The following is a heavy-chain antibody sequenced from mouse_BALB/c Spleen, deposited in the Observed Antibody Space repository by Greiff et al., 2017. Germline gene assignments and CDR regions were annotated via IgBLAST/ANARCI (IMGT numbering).Heavy chain of an antibody. CDR3: ARPYYDYNYAMDY. CDR2: INSNGGST. D-gene: IGHD2-4*01. V-gene: IGHV5-6-2*01. Sequence: DVKLQESGGGLVKLGGSLKLSCAASGFTFSSYYMSWVRQTPEKRLELVAAINSNGGSTYYPDTVKGRFTISRDNAKNTLYLQMSSLKSEDTALYYCARPYYDYNYAMDYWGQGTSVTVSS. CDR1: GFTFSSYY. J-gene: IGHJ4*01.